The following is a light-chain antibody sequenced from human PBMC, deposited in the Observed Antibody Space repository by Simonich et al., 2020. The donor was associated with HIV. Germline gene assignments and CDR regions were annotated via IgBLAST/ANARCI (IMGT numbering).Light chain of an antibody. CDR2: GAS. CDR1: QSVSSN. V-gene: IGKV3-15*01. Sequence: ETVMTQSPATLSVSPGERAILSCRASQSVSSNLAWYQQKPGQAPRLLIYGASIRATAFPARFSGSGSGTEFTLTISSLQPDDFSTYYCQQYKSYSVTFGGGTKVEIK. CDR3: QQYKSYSVT. J-gene: IGKJ4*01.